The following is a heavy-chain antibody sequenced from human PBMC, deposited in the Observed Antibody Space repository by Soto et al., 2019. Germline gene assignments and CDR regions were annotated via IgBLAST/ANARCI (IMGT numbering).Heavy chain of an antibody. CDR1: GCSFIVYR. J-gene: IGHJ4*02. Sequence: LSCVDSGCSFIVYRMHWVRQAPGKGLVWVSRINSDGSSTDYADSVRGRFTISRDNAKNTLHLQMDSLRAEDTAVYYCARTNYHFDLWGQGTPVTVSS. CDR2: INSDGSST. CDR3: ARTNYHFDL. D-gene: IGHD3-10*01. V-gene: IGHV3-74*01.